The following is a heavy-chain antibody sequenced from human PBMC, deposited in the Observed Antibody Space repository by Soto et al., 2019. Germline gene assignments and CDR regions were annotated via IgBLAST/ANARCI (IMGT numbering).Heavy chain of an antibody. CDR3: ARDSDYAIDY. Sequence: SETLSLTCTVSGGSISSGGYYWSWIRQHPGKGLEWIGYIYYSGSTYYNPSLKSRVTISVDTSKNQFSLKLSSVTAADTAVYYCARDSDYAIDYWGQGTLVTVSS. CDR2: IYYSGST. D-gene: IGHD4-17*01. V-gene: IGHV4-31*03. J-gene: IGHJ4*02. CDR1: GGSISSGGYY.